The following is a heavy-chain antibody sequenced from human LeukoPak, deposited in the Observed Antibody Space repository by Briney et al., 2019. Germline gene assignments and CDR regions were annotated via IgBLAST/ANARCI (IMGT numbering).Heavy chain of an antibody. Sequence: PGGSLRLSCAASGITFSSHWMSWVRQAAGKGLEWVANIKQDGSEKYYVDSVKGRFTISRDNAKSSLYLQMSSLRAEDTAVYYCARNLPAADYWGQGTLVTVSS. J-gene: IGHJ4*02. V-gene: IGHV3-7*01. D-gene: IGHD2-2*01. CDR2: IKQDGSEK. CDR1: GITFSSHW. CDR3: ARNLPAADY.